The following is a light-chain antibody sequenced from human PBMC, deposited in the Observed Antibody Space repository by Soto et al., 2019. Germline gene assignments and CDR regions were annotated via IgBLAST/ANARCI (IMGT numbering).Light chain of an antibody. J-gene: IGLJ6*01. V-gene: IGLV1-40*01. Sequence: QSVLTQPPSVSGAPGQRVTISCTGSSSNIGAGYDVHWYQQLPGTAPKFLIYGNSNRPSGVPDRFSGSKSGTSASLAITGLQAEDEADYYCTSFAPGRIYVFGSGTQLTVL. CDR1: SSNIGAGYD. CDR3: TSFAPGRIYV. CDR2: GNS.